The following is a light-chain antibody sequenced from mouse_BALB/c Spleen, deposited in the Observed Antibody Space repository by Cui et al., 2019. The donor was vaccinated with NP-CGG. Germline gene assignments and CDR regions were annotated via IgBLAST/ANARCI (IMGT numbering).Light chain of an antibody. V-gene: IGLV1*01. Sequence: QDVVTQESTFATSPGETVTLTCRTSTGAVTTSNYANWVQEKPDQLFTGLIGGTNNRVPGVPARFSGSLIGDKAALTITGAQTEDEAIYFCALWYSNHWVFGGGTKLTVL. CDR3: ALWYSNHWV. CDR1: TGAVTTSNY. CDR2: GTN. J-gene: IGLJ1*01.